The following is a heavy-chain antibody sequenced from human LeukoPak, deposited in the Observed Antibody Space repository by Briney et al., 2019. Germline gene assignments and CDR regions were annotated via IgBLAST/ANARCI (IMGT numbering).Heavy chain of an antibody. J-gene: IGHJ4*02. V-gene: IGHV3-23*01. Sequence: GGSLRLSCAASGFTFSSYAMSWVRQARGKGLEWVSAITGSGGSTYYADSVKGRFTISRDNAKNSLYLQMNSLRAEDTAVYYCARDYCSSTSCYSSGPYYFHYWGQGTLVTVSS. CDR3: ARDYCSSTSCYSSGPYYFHY. CDR2: ITGSGGST. CDR1: GFTFSSYA. D-gene: IGHD2-2*01.